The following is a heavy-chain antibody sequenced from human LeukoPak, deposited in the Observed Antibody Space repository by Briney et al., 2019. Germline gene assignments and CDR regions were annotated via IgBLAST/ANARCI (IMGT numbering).Heavy chain of an antibody. CDR2: FSGSGGTT. V-gene: IGHV3-23*01. CDR3: ANGNRCTSPNCLGYYYFYMDV. J-gene: IGHJ6*03. CDR1: GFTFSSYA. Sequence: GGSLRLSCAASGFTFSSYAMNWVRQAPGRGLEWVSGFSGSGGTTYYAYSVRGRFTISRHNSKNTLYLQMHSLRAEDTAVYYCANGNRCTSPNCLGYYYFYMDVWGKGTTVTVSS. D-gene: IGHD2-8*01.